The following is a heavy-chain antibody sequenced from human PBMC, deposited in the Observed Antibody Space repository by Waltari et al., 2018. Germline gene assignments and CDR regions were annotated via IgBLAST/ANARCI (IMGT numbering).Heavy chain of an antibody. CDR2: MNPNSGNT. D-gene: IGHD3-3*01. Sequence: QVQLVQSGAEVKKPGASVKVSCKASGSTFTRYDINWVRQATGQGLEGMGWMNPNSGNTGYAQKFQGRVTMTRNTSISTAYMELSSLRSEDTAVYYCARAGQMFGVVLPLSYYYGMDVWGQGTTVTVSS. CDR3: ARAGQMFGVVLPLSYYYGMDV. V-gene: IGHV1-8*01. CDR1: GSTFTRYD. J-gene: IGHJ6*02.